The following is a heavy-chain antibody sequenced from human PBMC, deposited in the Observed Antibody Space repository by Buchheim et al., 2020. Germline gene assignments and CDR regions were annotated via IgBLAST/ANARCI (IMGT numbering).Heavy chain of an antibody. D-gene: IGHD6-13*01. CDR3: ATSPAAGSTYYFDY. J-gene: IGHJ4*02. CDR1: GGTFSSNS. Sequence: QVQLLQSGTEVKKPGSSVMVSCKASGGTFSSNSISWVRQGPGQGLEWMGGIVPLFGTTEYAQKFQGRPTVTADESTGTGYMELSSLSSEDTALYFCATSPAAGSTYYFDYWGQGTL. CDR2: IVPLFGTT. V-gene: IGHV1-69*01.